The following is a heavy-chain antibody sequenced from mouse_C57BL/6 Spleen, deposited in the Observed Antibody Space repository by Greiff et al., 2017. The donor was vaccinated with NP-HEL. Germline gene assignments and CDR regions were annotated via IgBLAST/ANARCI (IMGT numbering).Heavy chain of an antibody. CDR2: SRNKANDYTT. J-gene: IGHJ2*01. CDR1: GFTFSDFY. CDR3: AREDYYGSSLDY. Sequence: EVKLVESGGGLVQSGRSLRLSCATSGFTFSDFYMEWVRQAPGKGLEWIAASRNKANDYTTEYSASVKGRFIVSRDTSQSILYLQMNALRAEDTAIYYCAREDYYGSSLDYWGQGTTLTVSS. V-gene: IGHV7-1*01. D-gene: IGHD1-1*01.